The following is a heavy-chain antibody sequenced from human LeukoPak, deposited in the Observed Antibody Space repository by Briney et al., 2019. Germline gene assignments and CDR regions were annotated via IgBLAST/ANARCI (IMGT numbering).Heavy chain of an antibody. Sequence: GGSLRLSCAASGFTFSSYEMNWVRQAPGKGLEWVSYISSSGSTIYYADSVKGRSTISRDNAKNSLYLQMNSLRAEDTAVYYCAREGVIRGIPFDYWGQGTLVTVSS. D-gene: IGHD3-10*01. CDR2: ISSSGSTI. CDR3: AREGVIRGIPFDY. J-gene: IGHJ4*02. V-gene: IGHV3-48*03. CDR1: GFTFSSYE.